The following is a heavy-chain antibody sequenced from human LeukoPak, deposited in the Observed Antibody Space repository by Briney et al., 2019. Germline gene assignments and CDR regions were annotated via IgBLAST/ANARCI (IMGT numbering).Heavy chain of an antibody. Sequence: SVKVSCKASGGTFSSYAISWVRQAPGQGLEWMGGIIPIFGTANYAQKFQGRVTITADEFTSTAYMELSSLRSEDTAVYYCARVRVLGYCSSTSCYDAFDIWGQGTMVTVSS. D-gene: IGHD2-2*01. CDR3: ARVRVLGYCSSTSCYDAFDI. J-gene: IGHJ3*02. V-gene: IGHV1-69*13. CDR1: GGTFSSYA. CDR2: IIPIFGTA.